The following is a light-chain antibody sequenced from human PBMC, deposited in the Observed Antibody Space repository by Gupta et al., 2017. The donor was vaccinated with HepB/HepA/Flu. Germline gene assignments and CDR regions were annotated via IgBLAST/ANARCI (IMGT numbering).Light chain of an antibody. J-gene: IGLJ3*02. CDR2: DVS. CDR1: NSDVGGYNY. Sequence: SITISCTGTNSDVGGYNYVSWYQQHPGKAPKLMIYDVSNRPSGVSNRFSGSKSGNTASLTISGRQAEDEADYYCSSYTRSSTPWVFGGGTKLTVL. CDR3: SSYTRSSTPWV. V-gene: IGLV2-14*03.